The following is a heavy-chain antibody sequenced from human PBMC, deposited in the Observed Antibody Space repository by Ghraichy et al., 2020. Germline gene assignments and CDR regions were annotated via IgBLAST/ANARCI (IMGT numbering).Heavy chain of an antibody. D-gene: IGHD6-19*01. CDR3: ARDSPFFGSGSVYWFDP. Sequence: GGSLRLSCAASGFTFSSYWMSWVRQAPGKGLEWVANIKQDGSEKYYVDSVKGRFTISRDNAKNSLYLQMNSLRAEDTAVYYCARDSPFFGSGSVYWFDPWGQGTLVTVSS. J-gene: IGHJ5*02. V-gene: IGHV3-7*01. CDR1: GFTFSSYW. CDR2: IKQDGSEK.